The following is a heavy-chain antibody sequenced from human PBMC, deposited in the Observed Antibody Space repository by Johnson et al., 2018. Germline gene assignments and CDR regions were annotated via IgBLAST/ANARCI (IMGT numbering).Heavy chain of an antibody. D-gene: IGHD1-20*01. CDR3: ARADNWNAGYYGMDV. Sequence: LVQSGGGVVRPGGSLRLSCAASGFIFDDYGMSWVRQVPGKGLGWVSGIKWNGGGTGFADSGKGRFTISSDNAKNSLYLQMNSRRAEDTALYHCARADNWNAGYYGMDVWGQGTTVTVSS. V-gene: IGHV3-20*01. J-gene: IGHJ6*02. CDR2: IKWNGGGT. CDR1: GFIFDDYG.